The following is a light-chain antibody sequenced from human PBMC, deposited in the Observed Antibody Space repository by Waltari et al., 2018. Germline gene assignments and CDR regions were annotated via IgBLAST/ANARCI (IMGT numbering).Light chain of an antibody. CDR1: QTISSY. V-gene: IGKV1-8*01. Sequence: AIRITQSPSSLSASTADRVTITCRASQTISSYFAWYQQKTGKAPKLLIYGASTLESGVPSRFSGSQSVTDFTLTISCLQSEDFAVYYCQQYNTYPLTFGGGTKVEI. CDR2: GAS. J-gene: IGKJ4*01. CDR3: QQYNTYPLT.